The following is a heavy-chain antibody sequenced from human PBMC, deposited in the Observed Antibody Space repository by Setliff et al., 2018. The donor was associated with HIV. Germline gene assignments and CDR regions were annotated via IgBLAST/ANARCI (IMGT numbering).Heavy chain of an antibody. J-gene: IGHJ6*04. Sequence: AASVKVSCKASGDAFTDYYIHWVRQAPGQGLEWMGWINPNGGGTNYAQKFQGRVTMTRDTSISTAFMDLSRLRSDDTAVYYCARGKGVRGVIITGGLDVWGTGTTVTVSS. CDR3: ARGKGVRGVIITGGLDV. CDR1: GDAFTDYY. V-gene: IGHV1-2*02. CDR2: INPNGGGT. D-gene: IGHD3-10*01.